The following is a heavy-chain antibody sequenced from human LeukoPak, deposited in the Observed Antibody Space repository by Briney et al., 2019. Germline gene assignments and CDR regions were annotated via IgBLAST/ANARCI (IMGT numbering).Heavy chain of an antibody. J-gene: IGHJ4*02. CDR2: IYYSGTT. Sequence: SETLSLTCTVSGGSITSYYWSWIRQPPGKGLEWIGYIYYSGTTSYSPSLQSRVTLSVDTSNNQFSLRLSSVTVADTAVYYCARHGYNSGYYYFDYWGQGTQVAVSS. V-gene: IGHV4-59*08. D-gene: IGHD6-19*01. CDR1: GGSITSYY. CDR3: ARHGYNSGYYYFDY.